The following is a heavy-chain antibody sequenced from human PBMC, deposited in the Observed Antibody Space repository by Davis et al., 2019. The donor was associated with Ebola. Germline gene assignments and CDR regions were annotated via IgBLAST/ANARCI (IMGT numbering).Heavy chain of an antibody. CDR2: INHSGSP. CDR1: GGSFSGYY. CDR3: ARGPTPTGVDP. Sequence: MPSETLSLTCAVYGGSFSGYYWSWIRQPPGQGLEWIGEINHSGSPNYNPSLKSRVTISVDTSKNQFSLKLSSVTAADTAVYYCARGPTPTGVDPWGQGTLVTVSS. V-gene: IGHV4-34*01. J-gene: IGHJ5*02. D-gene: IGHD4-17*01.